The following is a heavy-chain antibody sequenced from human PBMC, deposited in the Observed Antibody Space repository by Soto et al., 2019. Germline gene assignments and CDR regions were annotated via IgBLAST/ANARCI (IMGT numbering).Heavy chain of an antibody. Sequence: SETLSLTCTVSGGSISSGDYYWSWIRQPPGKGLEWIGYIYYSGSTYYNPSLKSRVTLSVDTSKNQFSLKLSSVTAADTAVYYCARVDYYDSSGYSAPYYFDYWGQGTLVTVSS. V-gene: IGHV4-30-4*01. CDR3: ARVDYYDSSGYSAPYYFDY. CDR1: GGSISSGDYY. D-gene: IGHD3-22*01. J-gene: IGHJ4*02. CDR2: IYYSGST.